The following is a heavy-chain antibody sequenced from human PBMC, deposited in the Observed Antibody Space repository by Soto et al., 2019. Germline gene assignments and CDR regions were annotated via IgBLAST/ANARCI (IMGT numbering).Heavy chain of an antibody. CDR2: ISYDGSNK. Sequence: QVQLVESGGGVVQPGGSLRLSCAASGFTFGDYGMHWVRQAPGKGLEWVAGISYDGSNKDYADSVEGRFTISRDNSKNTLNLQMNSLRAEDTAVFYCAKGSRQRSYYYGMDVWGQGTTVTVS. V-gene: IGHV3-30*18. CDR3: AKGSRQRSYYYGMDV. D-gene: IGHD5-18*01. CDR1: GFTFGDYG. J-gene: IGHJ6*02.